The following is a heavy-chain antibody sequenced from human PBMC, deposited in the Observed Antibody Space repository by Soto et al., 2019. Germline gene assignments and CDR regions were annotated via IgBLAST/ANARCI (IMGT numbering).Heavy chain of an antibody. CDR3: ARRGYCSSTSCYDAFDI. CDR1: GYSFTSYW. CDR2: IYPGDSDT. V-gene: IGHV5-51*01. J-gene: IGHJ3*02. Sequence: VESLKISCKGSGYSFTSYWIGWVRQMPGKGLEWMGIIYPGDSDTRYSPSFQGQVTISADRSISTAYLQWSSLKASDTAMYYCARRGYCSSTSCYDAFDIWGQGTMVTVSS. D-gene: IGHD2-2*01.